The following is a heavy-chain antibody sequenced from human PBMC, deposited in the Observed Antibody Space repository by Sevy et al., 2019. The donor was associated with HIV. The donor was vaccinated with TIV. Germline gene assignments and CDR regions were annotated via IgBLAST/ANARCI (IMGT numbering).Heavy chain of an antibody. CDR1: GFTFTLYS. J-gene: IGHJ1*01. Sequence: RGSLRLSCAASGFTFTLYSMHWVRQAPGKGLEWVATISFEGSNKHYADSVKGRFTVSRYNSQNSLYLQINSLRTEDTAVYYCALERLSSDVAEYFQNWGQGTLVTVSS. CDR2: ISFEGSNK. V-gene: IGHV3-30-3*01. CDR3: ALERLSSDVAEYFQN. D-gene: IGHD1-1*01.